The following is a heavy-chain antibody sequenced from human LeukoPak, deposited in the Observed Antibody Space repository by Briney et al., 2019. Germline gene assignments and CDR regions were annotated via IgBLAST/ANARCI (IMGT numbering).Heavy chain of an antibody. CDR1: AVTCISNA. D-gene: IGHD6-13*01. Sequence: GSLIHSCATSAVTCISNALSWGRHAPWGGREWFSAISGSGGSTYYADSVKGRFTISRDNSKNALYLQMNSLRAEDTAVYYCAKMASSSWGHDSDYWGQGTLVTVSS. CDR2: ISGSGGST. V-gene: IGHV3-23*01. CDR3: AKMASSSWGHDSDY. J-gene: IGHJ4*02.